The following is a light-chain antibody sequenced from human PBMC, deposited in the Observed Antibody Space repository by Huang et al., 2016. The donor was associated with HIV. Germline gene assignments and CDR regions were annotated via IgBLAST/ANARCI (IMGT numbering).Light chain of an antibody. V-gene: IGKV3-20*01. J-gene: IGKJ3*01. Sequence: EIVLTQSPGTLSLSPGERATLTCRAIPSVSSSYLAWYQQKPGQAPRLLIYGASSRATGIPDSFSGSGSGTDFTLTISRLEPEDFAVYYCQQYGSSPLSFGPGTKVDIK. CDR3: QQYGSSPLS. CDR1: PSVSSSY. CDR2: GAS.